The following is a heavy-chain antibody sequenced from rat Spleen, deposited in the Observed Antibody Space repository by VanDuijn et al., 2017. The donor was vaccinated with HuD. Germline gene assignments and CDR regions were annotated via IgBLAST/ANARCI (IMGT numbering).Heavy chain of an antibody. V-gene: IGHV2-6*01. J-gene: IGHJ4*01. CDR1: GFSLTSYT. D-gene: IGHD1-12*02. CDR2: ISSGGST. Sequence: QVQLKESGPGLVQPSQTLSLTCTVSGFSLTSYTVSWVRQPPGKGLEWIAAISSGGSTYYNSALKSRLSISRDTSKSQVFLKMNSLQTEDTAMYFCARGWGDAWGQGASVTVSS. CDR3: ARGWGDA.